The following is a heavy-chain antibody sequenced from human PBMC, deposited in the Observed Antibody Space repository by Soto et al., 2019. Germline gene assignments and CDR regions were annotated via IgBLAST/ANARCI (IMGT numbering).Heavy chain of an antibody. CDR3: ARRFGGYFDY. D-gene: IGHD3-3*01. Sequence: QVQLVQSGAEVKKPGASVKVSCKASGYTFTSHGISWVRQAPGQGLEWMGWINVYNPNTNYAQTFQGRVTMTTDTSTSTAYMELRSLRSDDTAVYYCARRFGGYFDYWGQGTLVTVSS. CDR1: GYTFTSHG. J-gene: IGHJ4*02. V-gene: IGHV1-18*01. CDR2: INVYNPNT.